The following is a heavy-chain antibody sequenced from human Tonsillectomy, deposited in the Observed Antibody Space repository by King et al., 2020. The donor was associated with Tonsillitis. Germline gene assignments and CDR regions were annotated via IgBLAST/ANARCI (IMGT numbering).Heavy chain of an antibody. J-gene: IGHJ6*03. D-gene: IGHD3-3*01. CDR2: IIPIFGTA. Sequence: QLVQSGAEVKKPGSSVKVSCKASGGTFSSYAISWVRQAPGQGLEWMGGIIPIFGTANYAQKFQGRVTITADESTSTAYMELSGLRSEDTAVYYCARVSGRFLEWLPYYYMDVWGKGTTVTVSS. V-gene: IGHV1-69*01. CDR3: ARVSGRFLEWLPYYYMDV. CDR1: GGTFSSYA.